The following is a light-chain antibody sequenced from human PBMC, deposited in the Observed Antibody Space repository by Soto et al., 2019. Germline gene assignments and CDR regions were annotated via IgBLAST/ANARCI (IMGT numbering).Light chain of an antibody. Sequence: QSVLTQPASVSGSPGQSITISCSGTSSDVGGYNYVSWYQQHPGKAPKLMIYDVSNRPSGVSNRFSGSKSCNTASLTISGLQAEDAADYYCSSYTSSLYVFGRESKVTLL. CDR1: SSDVGGYNY. V-gene: IGLV2-14*01. J-gene: IGLJ1*01. CDR3: SSYTSSLYV. CDR2: DVS.